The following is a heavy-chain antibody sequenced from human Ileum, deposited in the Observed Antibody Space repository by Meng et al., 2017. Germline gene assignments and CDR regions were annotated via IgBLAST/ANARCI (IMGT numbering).Heavy chain of an antibody. V-gene: IGHV4-4*02. CDR2: IFHTGNT. CDR1: GGSVSSGNW. CDR3: VNYCSGGKCSPNEKTQH. J-gene: IGHJ1*01. D-gene: IGHD2-15*01. Sequence: QMQLQESGPGLGKPAGTLSRTCGVAGGSVSSGNWWGWVRQPPGKGLEWIGEIFHTGNTNYNPSLQSRVSLPIDKSKNQFSLKVISVTAADTAVYYCVNYCSGGKCSPNEKTQHWGQGTLVTVSS.